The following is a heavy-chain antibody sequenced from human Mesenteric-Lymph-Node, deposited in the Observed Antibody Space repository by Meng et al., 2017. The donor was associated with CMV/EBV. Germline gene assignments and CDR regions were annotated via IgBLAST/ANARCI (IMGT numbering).Heavy chain of an antibody. CDR2: ISSSTFI. Sequence: GESLKISCAASGFTFSTYSMIWVRQAPGKGLEWVSSISSSTFIYYADSVKGRFTISRDNAKSSLYLQMNSLTAEDTAVYYCARAGDYYYGMDVWGQGTTVTVSS. D-gene: IGHD7-27*01. CDR3: ARAGDYYYGMDV. J-gene: IGHJ6*02. V-gene: IGHV3-21*01. CDR1: GFTFSTYS.